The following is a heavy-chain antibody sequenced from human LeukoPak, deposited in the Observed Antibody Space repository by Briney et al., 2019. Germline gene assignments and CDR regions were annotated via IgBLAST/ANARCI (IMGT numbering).Heavy chain of an antibody. J-gene: IGHJ3*02. CDR3: ASRSSWFNAFDI. CDR2: IYYSGST. D-gene: IGHD6-13*01. CDR1: GASISSYY. V-gene: IGHV4-59*08. Sequence: SETVPLTCTVCGASISSYYWSWIGQPPGKGLEWLGYIYYSGSTNYNPSLKSRVTISIDTSNNQFSLKLSSVTAADTAVYYCASRSSWFNAFDIWGQGTKVTVSS.